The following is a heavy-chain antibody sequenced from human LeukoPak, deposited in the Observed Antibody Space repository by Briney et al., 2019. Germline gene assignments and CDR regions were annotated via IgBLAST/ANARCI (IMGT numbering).Heavy chain of an antibody. Sequence: SETLSLTCSVSGGSISSSSYYWGWIRQPPGKGLEWIGSIYYSGSTYYNPSLKSRVTISVGMSKNQFSLKVTSVTAADTAVYYCASLYGLGNYFDYWGQGTLVTVSS. J-gene: IGHJ4*02. CDR1: GGSISSSSYY. CDR2: IYYSGST. D-gene: IGHD3-10*01. CDR3: ASLYGLGNYFDY. V-gene: IGHV4-39*01.